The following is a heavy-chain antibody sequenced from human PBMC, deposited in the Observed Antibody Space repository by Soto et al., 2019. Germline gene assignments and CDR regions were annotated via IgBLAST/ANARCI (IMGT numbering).Heavy chain of an antibody. Sequence: SETLSLTCTVSGGSISSYYWSWIRQPPGKGLEWIGYIYYSGSTNYNPSLKSRVTISVDTSKNQFSLKLSSVTAAYTAVCYCARDIAAAGTGAFDIWGQGTMVTVSS. CDR3: ARDIAAAGTGAFDI. CDR1: GGSISSYY. CDR2: IYYSGST. D-gene: IGHD6-13*01. V-gene: IGHV4-59*01. J-gene: IGHJ3*02.